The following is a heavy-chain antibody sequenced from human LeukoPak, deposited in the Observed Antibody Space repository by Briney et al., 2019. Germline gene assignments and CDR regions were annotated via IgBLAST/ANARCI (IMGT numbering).Heavy chain of an antibody. D-gene: IGHD3-10*01. CDR3: AKEEWGFGEFPLFMDV. J-gene: IGHJ6*03. Sequence: PGGSLRLSCAASGFTFSSHGMSWVRQAPGKGLEWASAISGSGSTYRADSVKGRFTISRDKSKNTLYLQMNSLRAEDTAVYYCAKEEWGFGEFPLFMDVWGKGTTVTISS. V-gene: IGHV3-23*01. CDR1: GFTFSSHG. CDR2: ISGSGST.